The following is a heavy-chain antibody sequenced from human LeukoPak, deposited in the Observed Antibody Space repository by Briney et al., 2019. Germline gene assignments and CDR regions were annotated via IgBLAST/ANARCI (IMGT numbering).Heavy chain of an antibody. Sequence: PGGSLRLSCAASGFSVSSNYMSWVRQAPGKGLEWVSATYSGGTTYYPDSVKGRFTISRDNSKNTLYLQMNSLRAEDTAVYYCAKDRSIAAAVTLDYWGQGTLVTVSS. CDR3: AKDRSIAAAVTLDY. CDR1: GFSVSSNY. V-gene: IGHV3-53*01. D-gene: IGHD6-13*01. CDR2: TYSGGTT. J-gene: IGHJ4*02.